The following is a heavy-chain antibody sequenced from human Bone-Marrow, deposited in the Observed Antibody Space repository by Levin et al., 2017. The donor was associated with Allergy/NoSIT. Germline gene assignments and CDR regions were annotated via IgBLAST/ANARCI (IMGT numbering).Heavy chain of an antibody. CDR1: GDIFTNFY. J-gene: IGHJ4*02. V-gene: IGHV1-2*06. CDR3: ARDGGLHDLDY. Sequence: ASVKVSCRASGDIFTNFYFHWVRQAPGQGLEWMGRIIAKSGVTIFAQRLQGRLTMTRDTSINTVYMELSGLTSDDTAVYYCARDGGLHDLDYWAQGSLVIVSS. CDR2: IIAKSGVT. D-gene: IGHD3-3*01.